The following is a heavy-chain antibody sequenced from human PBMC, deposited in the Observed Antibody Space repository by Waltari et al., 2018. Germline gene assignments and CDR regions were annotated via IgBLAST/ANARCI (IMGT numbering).Heavy chain of an antibody. J-gene: IGHJ6*03. CDR3: ARVSPSESRFNYYYYYMDV. Sequence: QVQLQESGPGLVKPSETLSLTCTVSGGSISSYYWSWIRQPAGKGLEWIGRIYTSGSTNYNPSLKSRVTMSVDTSKNQFSLKLSSVTAADTAVYYCARVSPSESRFNYYYYYMDVWGKGTTVTVSS. V-gene: IGHV4-4*07. CDR2: IYTSGST. CDR1: GGSISSYY.